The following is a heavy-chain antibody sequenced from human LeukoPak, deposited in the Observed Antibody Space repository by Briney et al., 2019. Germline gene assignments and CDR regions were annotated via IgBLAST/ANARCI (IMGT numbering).Heavy chain of an antibody. CDR3: AKDGQSFNSMYDYFDS. D-gene: IGHD2-8*01. Sequence: GGSLRPSCSASGFTFRNFAISWLRQAPGKGLEWVSSIGGGDTHYADSVKGRFTISRDDSRSTVDLQMSSLRAEDTAVYYCAKDGQSFNSMYDYFDSWGQGTLVTVSS. J-gene: IGHJ4*02. CDR1: GFTFRNFA. V-gene: IGHV3-23*01. CDR2: IGGGDT.